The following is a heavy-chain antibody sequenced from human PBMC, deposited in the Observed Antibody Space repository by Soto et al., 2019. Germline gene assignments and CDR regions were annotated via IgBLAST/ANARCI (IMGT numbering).Heavy chain of an antibody. CDR2: ISYDGSNK. Sequence: GGSLRLSCAASGFTFSSYAMHWVRQAPGKGLEWVAVISYDGSNKYYADSVKGRFTISRDNSKNTLYLQMNSLRAEDTAVYYCARGGSSGWYRFSFDYWGQGTLVTVSS. CDR3: ARGGSSGWYRFSFDY. CDR1: GFTFSSYA. V-gene: IGHV3-30-3*01. D-gene: IGHD6-19*01. J-gene: IGHJ4*02.